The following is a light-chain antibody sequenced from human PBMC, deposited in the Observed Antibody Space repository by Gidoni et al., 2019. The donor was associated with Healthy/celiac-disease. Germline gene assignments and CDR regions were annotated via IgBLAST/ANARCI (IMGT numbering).Light chain of an antibody. CDR2: GAS. CDR3: QQYGSSPPWT. CDR1: PSVSSSY. J-gene: IGKJ1*01. Sequence: IVFTQSPGTLSLSPGERATLSFRASPSVSSSYLAWYQQKPGQAPRLLIYGASSRATGIPDRFSGSGSGTDFTLTISRLEPEDFAVYYCQQYGSSPPWTFGQGTKVEIK. V-gene: IGKV3-20*01.